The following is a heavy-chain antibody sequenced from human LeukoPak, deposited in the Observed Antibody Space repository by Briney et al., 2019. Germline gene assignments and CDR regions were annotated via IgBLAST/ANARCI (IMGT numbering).Heavy chain of an antibody. D-gene: IGHD2-2*01. V-gene: IGHV3-23*01. Sequence: PGGSLRPSCTASGFTFSNHAMTWVRQAPGKGLEWVSALSGGGGSTYYADSVKGRFTISRDNSKNTLYLQMNSLRAEDTANYYCAKVASLCTSTSCVRGGFDYWGQGTLVTVSS. CDR2: LSGGGGST. CDR1: GFTFSNHA. CDR3: AKVASLCTSTSCVRGGFDY. J-gene: IGHJ4*02.